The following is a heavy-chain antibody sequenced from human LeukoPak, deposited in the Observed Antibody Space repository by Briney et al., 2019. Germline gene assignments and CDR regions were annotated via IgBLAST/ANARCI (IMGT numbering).Heavy chain of an antibody. Sequence: TSSETLSLTCTVSGGSISSSSYYWGWIRQPPGKGLEWIGSIYYSGSTYYNPSLKSRVTISVDTSKNQFSLKLSSVTAADTAVYYCARLSDEYSSSFLSSYYYYYYMDVWGKGTTVTVSS. CDR1: GGSISSSSYY. CDR3: ARLSDEYSSSFLSSYYYYYYMDV. CDR2: IYYSGST. D-gene: IGHD6-6*01. V-gene: IGHV4-39*01. J-gene: IGHJ6*03.